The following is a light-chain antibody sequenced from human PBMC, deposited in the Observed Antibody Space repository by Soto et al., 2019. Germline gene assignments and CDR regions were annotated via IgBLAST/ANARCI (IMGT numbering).Light chain of an antibody. V-gene: IGKV1-5*01. Sequence: DIQMTQSPSTLSASIGDRVTITCRASQSVSSWLAWYHQKPGKAPKLLIYDASSLESGVPSRFRGRGSGTEFILTISSLQPDDFATYYCLQYNNFPYTFGLGTKVEIK. J-gene: IGKJ2*01. CDR2: DAS. CDR3: LQYNNFPYT. CDR1: QSVSSW.